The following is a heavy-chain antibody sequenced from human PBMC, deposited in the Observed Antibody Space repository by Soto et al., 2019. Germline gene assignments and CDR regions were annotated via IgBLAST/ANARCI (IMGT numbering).Heavy chain of an antibody. J-gene: IGHJ6*02. D-gene: IGHD6-13*01. CDR3: AREIKQRLVPGGYFYSGMDV. CDR2: IFSTDDK. Sequence: QVTLKESGPVLVKPTEPLTLTCTVSGFSLSNASMGVSWIRQPPGKARESLAHIFSTDDKSYSTSLKSRLTTSKDTSKSQVVLTMTSMDPVDTATYYCAREIKQRLVPGGYFYSGMDVGGQGTTVTVSS. CDR1: GFSLSNASMG. V-gene: IGHV2-26*01.